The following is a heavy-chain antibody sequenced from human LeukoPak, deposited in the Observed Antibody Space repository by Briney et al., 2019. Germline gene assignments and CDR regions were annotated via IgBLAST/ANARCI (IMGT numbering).Heavy chain of an antibody. Sequence: GGSLRLSCAASGFTFSSYSMTWVRQAPGKGLEWVSSISSSSSYIYYADSVKGRFTISRDNSKNSLYLQMNSLRAEDTALYYCAKDHGYCSGGSCYSMENMDVWGKGTTVTVSS. CDR1: GFTFSSYS. J-gene: IGHJ6*03. V-gene: IGHV3-21*04. CDR2: ISSSSSYI. D-gene: IGHD2-15*01. CDR3: AKDHGYCSGGSCYSMENMDV.